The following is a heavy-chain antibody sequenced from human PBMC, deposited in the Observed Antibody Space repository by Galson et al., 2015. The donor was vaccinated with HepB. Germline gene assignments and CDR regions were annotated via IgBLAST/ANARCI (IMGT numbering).Heavy chain of an antibody. CDR1: GYTFTGYY. D-gene: IGHD2-15*01. Sequence: SVKVSCKASGYTFTGYYMHWVRQAPGQGLEWMGWINPNSGGTNYAQKFQGRVTMTRDTSISTAYMELSRLRSDDTAGYYCASFCSGGSCSVGAFEIWGQGTMVTVSS. V-gene: IGHV1-2*02. J-gene: IGHJ3*02. CDR3: ASFCSGGSCSVGAFEI. CDR2: INPNSGGT.